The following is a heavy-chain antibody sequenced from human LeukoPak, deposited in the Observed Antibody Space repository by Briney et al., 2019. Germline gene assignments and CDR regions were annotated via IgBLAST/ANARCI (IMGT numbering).Heavy chain of an antibody. CDR2: IYHSGST. D-gene: IGHD6-13*01. CDR1: GYSISSGYY. V-gene: IGHV4-38-2*02. Sequence: KPSETLSLTCTVSGYSISSGYYWGWIRQPPGKGLEWIGSIYHSGSTYYNPSLKSRVTISVDTSKNQFSLKLSSVTAADTAVYYCAREGFLGSWYEGDWGQGTLVTVSS. CDR3: AREGFLGSWYEGD. J-gene: IGHJ4*02.